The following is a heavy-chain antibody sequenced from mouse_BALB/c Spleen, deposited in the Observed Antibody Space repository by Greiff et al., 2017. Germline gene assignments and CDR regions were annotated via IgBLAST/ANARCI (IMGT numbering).Heavy chain of an antibody. J-gene: IGHJ4*01. CDR1: GYSITSDYA. V-gene: IGHV3-2*02. D-gene: IGHD1-1*01. CDR2: ISYSGST. Sequence: EVKLMESGPGLVKPSQSLSLTCTVTGYSITSDYAWNWIRQFPGNKLEWMGYISYSGSTSYNPSLKSRISITRDTSKNQFFLQLNSVTTEDTATYYCARSSYGSSYGDYAMDYWGQGTSVTVSS. CDR3: ARSSYGSSYGDYAMDY.